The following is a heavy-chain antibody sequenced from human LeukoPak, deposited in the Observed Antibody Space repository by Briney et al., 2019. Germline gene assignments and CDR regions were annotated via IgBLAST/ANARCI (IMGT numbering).Heavy chain of an antibody. V-gene: IGHV3-48*01. CDR3: ARGNGPGSFIIDY. D-gene: IGHD3-10*01. CDR2: IDSSSSSI. Sequence: GGSPRLSCAASGFIFTSHSMNWVRQAPGKGLEWVSFIDSSSSSIHYADSVRGRFTISRDNAKNLLYLQMNSLRAEDTAEYFCARGNGPGSFIIDYWGQGTLVAASS. J-gene: IGHJ4*02. CDR1: GFIFTSHS.